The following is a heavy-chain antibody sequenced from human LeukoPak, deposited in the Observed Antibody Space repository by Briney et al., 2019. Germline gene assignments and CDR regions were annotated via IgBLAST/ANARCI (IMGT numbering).Heavy chain of an antibody. CDR1: GDFISNGYY. J-gene: IGHJ4*02. D-gene: IGHD3-22*01. V-gene: IGHV4-38-2*02. Sequence: SETLSLTCTVSGDFISNGYYWGWIRQPPGKGLEWIGSIYHSGRTYYNPSLKSRVTISVDTSKNQFSLRLSSMTASDTAVYYCARNPHDSSGYSRGIDYWGQGTLVTVSS. CDR2: IYHSGRT. CDR3: ARNPHDSSGYSRGIDY.